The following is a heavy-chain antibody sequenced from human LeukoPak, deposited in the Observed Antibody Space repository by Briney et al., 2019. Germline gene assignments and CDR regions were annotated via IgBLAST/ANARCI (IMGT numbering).Heavy chain of an antibody. V-gene: IGHV4-30-2*01. D-gene: IGHD6-13*01. CDR1: GGSISSGGYS. J-gene: IGHJ4*02. CDR2: IYQNGNT. CDR3: GRGGIAAAASGIDY. Sequence: SETLSLTCAVSGGSISSGGYSWSWIRPPPGKGLEWIGYIYQNGNTYYNPSLKSRVTISVDSSKNQFSLNLSSVTAADTAVDYCGRGGIAAAASGIDYWGQGTLVAASS.